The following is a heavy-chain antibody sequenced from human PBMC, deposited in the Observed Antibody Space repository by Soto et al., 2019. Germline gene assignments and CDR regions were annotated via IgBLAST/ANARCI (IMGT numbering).Heavy chain of an antibody. CDR1: GGSFSGYY. Sequence: SETLSLTCAVYGGSFSGYYWSWIRQPPGKGLEWIGEINHSGSTNYNPSLKRRVTISVDTTKKQFSLNLSSVTAADTAVYYCARVTGMDVWGQGTTVTVSS. D-gene: IGHD2-21*02. J-gene: IGHJ6*02. CDR2: INHSGST. CDR3: ARVTGMDV. V-gene: IGHV4-34*01.